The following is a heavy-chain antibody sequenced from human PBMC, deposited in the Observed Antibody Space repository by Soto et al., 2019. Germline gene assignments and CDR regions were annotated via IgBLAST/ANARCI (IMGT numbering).Heavy chain of an antibody. V-gene: IGHV4-34*01. D-gene: IGHD5-18*01. Sequence: SETLSLTCAVYGGSFSGYYWSWIRQPPGKGLEWIGEINHSGSTNYNPSLKSRVTISVDTSKNQFSLKLSSVTAADTAVYYCARSRGYSYGREVVDYWGQGTLVTVSS. CDR3: ARSRGYSYGREVVDY. CDR2: INHSGST. CDR1: GGSFSGYY. J-gene: IGHJ4*02.